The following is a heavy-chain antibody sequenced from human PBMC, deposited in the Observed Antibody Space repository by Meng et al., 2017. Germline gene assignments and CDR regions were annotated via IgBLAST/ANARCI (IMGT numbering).Heavy chain of an antibody. J-gene: IGHJ4*02. V-gene: IGHV3-23*01. Sequence: GESLKISCAASGFTFSSYAMSWVRQAPGKGLEWVSAISGSGGSTYYADSVKGRFTSSRDNSKNTLYLQMNSLRAEDTAVYYCAETGLNYGSGGPWDDYWGQGTLVTVSS. CDR1: GFTFSSYA. CDR3: AETGLNYGSGGPWDDY. D-gene: IGHD3-10*01. CDR2: ISGSGGST.